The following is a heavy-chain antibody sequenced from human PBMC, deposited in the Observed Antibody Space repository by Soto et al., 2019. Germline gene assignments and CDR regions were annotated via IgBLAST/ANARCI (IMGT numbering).Heavy chain of an antibody. CDR2: IYYSGST. Sequence: QVQLQESGPGLVKPSQTLSLTCTVSGGSISSGDYYWSWIRQPPGKGLEWIGDIYYSGSTYYNPSPKSRINNAVDTSKDQFALKPGSGTGADTAVYYCARVPFLEWLYEQYYFDYWGQGTLVTVSS. J-gene: IGHJ4*02. CDR1: GGSISSGDYY. V-gene: IGHV4-30-4*01. CDR3: ARVPFLEWLYEQYYFDY. D-gene: IGHD3-3*01.